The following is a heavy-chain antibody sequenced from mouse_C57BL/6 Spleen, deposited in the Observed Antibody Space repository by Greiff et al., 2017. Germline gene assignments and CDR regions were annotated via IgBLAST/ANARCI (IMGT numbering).Heavy chain of an antibody. J-gene: IGHJ4*01. CDR1: GYTFTSYW. Sequence: QVQLQQPGAELVKPGASVKMSCKASGYTFTSYWITWVKQRPGQGLEWIGDIYPGSGSTNYNEKFKSKATLTVDTSSSTAYMQLSSLTSEDSAVYYCARYYDYPHYYAMDYWGQGTSVTVSS. D-gene: IGHD2-4*01. CDR3: ARYYDYPHYYAMDY. CDR2: IYPGSGST. V-gene: IGHV1-55*01.